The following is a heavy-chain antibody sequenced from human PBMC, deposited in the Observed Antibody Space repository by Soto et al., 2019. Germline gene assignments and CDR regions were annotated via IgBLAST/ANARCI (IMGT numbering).Heavy chain of an antibody. CDR3: ARRVVVAATAYDYYGMDV. CDR1: AGSLSSSSYY. D-gene: IGHD2-15*01. Sequence: SETLSLTCTVSAGSLSSSSYYWGCIRQHPGKGLEWIGSIYYSGNTYYNPTLRSRVTISVDTSKNQFSLKLSSVTAADTAVYYCARRVVVAATAYDYYGMDVWGQGTTVTVSS. V-gene: IGHV4-39*01. CDR2: IYYSGNT. J-gene: IGHJ6*02.